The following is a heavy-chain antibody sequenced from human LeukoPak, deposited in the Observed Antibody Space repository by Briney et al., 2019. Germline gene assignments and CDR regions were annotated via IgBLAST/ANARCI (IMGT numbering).Heavy chain of an antibody. Sequence: SETLSLTCTVSGGSISSYYWSWIRQPPGKGLKWIGYIYYSGSTNYNPSLKSRVTISVDTSKNQFSLKLSSVTAADTAVYYCARGWELPHFDYWGQGTLVTVSS. J-gene: IGHJ4*02. CDR1: GGSISSYY. V-gene: IGHV4-59*01. CDR2: IYYSGST. CDR3: ARGWELPHFDY. D-gene: IGHD1-26*01.